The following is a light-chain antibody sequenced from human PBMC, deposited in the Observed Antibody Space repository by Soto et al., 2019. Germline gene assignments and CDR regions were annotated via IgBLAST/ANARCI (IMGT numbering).Light chain of an antibody. V-gene: IGLV1-44*01. CDR1: SSNIGSNT. J-gene: IGLJ2*01. CDR2: SKN. CDR3: AAWDDSLNGVV. Sequence: QSVLTQPPSASGTPGQRVTISCSGSSSNIGSNTVNWYQQLPGTAPKLLIYSKNQRPSGVPDRFSGYKSGTSASLASSGLQSEDEADYYCAAWDDSLNGVVFGGGTKVTVL.